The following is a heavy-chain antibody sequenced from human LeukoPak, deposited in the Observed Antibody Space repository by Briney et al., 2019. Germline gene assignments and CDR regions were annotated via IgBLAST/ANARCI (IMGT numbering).Heavy chain of an antibody. D-gene: IGHD3-10*01. CDR3: ARSGDYGTRSYYRGCIDS. V-gene: IGHV1-2*02. CDR2: IHPRRGDT. CDR1: GYSFTAFY. J-gene: IGHJ4*02. Sequence: ASVKVSCKTSGYSFTAFYIHWVRQAPGQGLEWMGWIHPRRGDTNYAQKFQGRVTMTRDTSISTAYLDLSSLRSDDTAVYYCARSGDYGTRSYYRGCIDSWGQGTPVTVSP.